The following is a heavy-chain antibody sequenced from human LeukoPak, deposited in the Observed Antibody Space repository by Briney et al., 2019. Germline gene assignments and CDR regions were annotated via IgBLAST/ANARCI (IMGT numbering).Heavy chain of an antibody. CDR3: ARHRRGASRAFEI. D-gene: IGHD2-2*01. CDR2: INDSGRT. J-gene: IGHJ3*02. Sequence: SETLSLTCAVYGESFSGYYWSWIRQPPEKGLEWIGEINDSGRTNYNPSLESRITISVDMSKNQFSLKLNSVTAADTAVYFCARHRRGASRAFEIWGQGTMVTVSS. V-gene: IGHV4-34*01. CDR1: GESFSGYY.